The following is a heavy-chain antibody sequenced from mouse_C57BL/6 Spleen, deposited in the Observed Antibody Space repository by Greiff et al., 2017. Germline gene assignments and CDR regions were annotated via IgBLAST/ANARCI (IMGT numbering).Heavy chain of an antibody. CDR3: ARSPYYYGSSPFDY. CDR2: IHPNSGST. D-gene: IGHD1-1*01. Sequence: VQLQQPGAELVKPGASVKLSCKASGYTFTSYWMHWVKQRPGQGLEWIGMIHPNSGSTNYNEKFKSKATLTVDKSSSTAYMQLSSLTSEDSAVSYCARSPYYYGSSPFDYGGQGTTLTVSS. V-gene: IGHV1-64*01. CDR1: GYTFTSYW. J-gene: IGHJ2*01.